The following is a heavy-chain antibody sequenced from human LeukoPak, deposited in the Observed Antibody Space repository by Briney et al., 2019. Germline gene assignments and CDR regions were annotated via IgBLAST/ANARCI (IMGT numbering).Heavy chain of an antibody. CDR3: ESQTGALFFVVVTPTDH. Sequence: GGSLRLSCAASGFTFSSYAMSWVRQAPGKGLEWVSAISGSGGSTYYADSVKGRFTISRDNSKNTLYLHMNSLRAEDTAVSYCESQTGALFFVVVTPTDHWGQGTLVTVSS. D-gene: IGHD2-21*02. J-gene: IGHJ5*02. V-gene: IGHV3-23*01. CDR2: ISGSGGST. CDR1: GFTFSSYA.